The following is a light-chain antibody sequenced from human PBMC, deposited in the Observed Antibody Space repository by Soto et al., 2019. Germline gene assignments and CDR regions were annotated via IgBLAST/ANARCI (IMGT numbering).Light chain of an antibody. J-gene: IGKJ1*01. CDR2: GAS. CDR3: QQYNNRRT. V-gene: IGKV3-15*01. Sequence: EIVMTQSPATLSVSPGERATLSCRASQSVRSNLAWYQQKPGQAPRLLIYGASTRATGIPARFSGSGSGTEFTLTIGSLQSEDFAVYYCQQYNNRRTFGQGTKVEIK. CDR1: QSVRSN.